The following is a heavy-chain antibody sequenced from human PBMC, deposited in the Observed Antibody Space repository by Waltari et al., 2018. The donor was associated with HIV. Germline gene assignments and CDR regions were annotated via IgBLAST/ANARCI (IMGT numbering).Heavy chain of an antibody. CDR2: IYYSVST. CDR3: ARHSLTYYYDSSGYSVAFDY. D-gene: IGHD3-22*01. CDR1: GGSISSSSYY. J-gene: IGHJ4*02. V-gene: IGHV4-39*01. Sequence: QLQLQESGPGLVKPSETQSLTCTVSGGSISSSSYYWGWIRQPPGKGLEWIGSIYYSVSTYYNPSLKSRVTISVDTSKNQFSLKLSSVTAADTAVYYCARHSLTYYYDSSGYSVAFDYWGQGTLVTVSS.